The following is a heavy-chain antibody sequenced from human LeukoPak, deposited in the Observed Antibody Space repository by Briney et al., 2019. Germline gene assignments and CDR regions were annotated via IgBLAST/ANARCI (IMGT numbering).Heavy chain of an antibody. V-gene: IGHV3-43D*03. Sequence: HPGGSLRLSCAASGFTFDDYAMHWVRQAPGKGLEWVSLISWDGSSTYYADSVKGRFTISRDNAKNSLYLQMNSLRAEDTALYYCARAREKNYYYHMDVWGKGTTVTVSS. D-gene: IGHD2/OR15-2a*01. J-gene: IGHJ6*03. CDR1: GFTFDDYA. CDR2: ISWDGSST. CDR3: ARAREKNYYYHMDV.